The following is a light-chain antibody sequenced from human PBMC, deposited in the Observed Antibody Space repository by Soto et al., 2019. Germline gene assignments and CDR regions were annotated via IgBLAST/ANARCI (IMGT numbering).Light chain of an antibody. CDR2: DAS. CDR3: QQRSNWPPYT. Sequence: EIVLTQSPATLSLSPGERATLSCRASRSVSSYLAWYQQKPGQAPRLLIYDASNRATGIPARFSGSGSGTDFNLTISSLEPEDFAVYYCQQRSNWPPYTFGQGTKLEIK. J-gene: IGKJ2*01. V-gene: IGKV3-11*01. CDR1: RSVSSY.